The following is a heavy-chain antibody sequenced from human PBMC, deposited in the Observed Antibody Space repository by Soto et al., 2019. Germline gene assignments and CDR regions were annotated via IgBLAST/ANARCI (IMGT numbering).Heavy chain of an antibody. CDR2: ISPGSRYP. V-gene: IGHV3-11*06. J-gene: IGHJ5*02. D-gene: IGHD2-15*01. Sequence: GGSLRLSCAGSGFTFGDSYVSWIRQAPGKGLEWLSYISPGSRYPAYADSVKGRFTISRDNAKRSLYLQMMSLTAEDTAIYYCVRGGGGGLFDPWGQGTMVTVSS. CDR1: GFTFGDSY. CDR3: VRGGGGGLFDP.